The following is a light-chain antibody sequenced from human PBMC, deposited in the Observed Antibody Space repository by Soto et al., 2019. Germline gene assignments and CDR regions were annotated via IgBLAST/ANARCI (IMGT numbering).Light chain of an antibody. CDR3: QQYSSPPRT. V-gene: IGKV3-20*01. CDR1: QSVSSY. Sequence: EIVLRQSPGSLSLSPGERATLSCRASQSVSSYLAWYQQKPGQAPRLLISGASSRATGFPDRFSGSGSGTDFSLTISRLEPEDSAVYYCQQYSSPPRTFGQGTKVEIK. CDR2: GAS. J-gene: IGKJ1*01.